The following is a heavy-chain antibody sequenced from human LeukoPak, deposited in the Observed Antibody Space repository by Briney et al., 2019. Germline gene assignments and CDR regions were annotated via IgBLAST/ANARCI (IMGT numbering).Heavy chain of an antibody. Sequence: SETLSLTCTVSGDSVTSGTFYWAWLRQPPGKGLEWIATVYYTGSTYYDPSLKSRVTISIDTSKNQFSLKLRSVVAPDTALYYCARHSGSGSLSRPFDPWGQGNLVTVSS. D-gene: IGHD3-10*01. CDR3: ARHSGSGSLSRPFDP. CDR2: VYYTGST. J-gene: IGHJ5*02. CDR1: GDSVTSGTFY. V-gene: IGHV4-39*01.